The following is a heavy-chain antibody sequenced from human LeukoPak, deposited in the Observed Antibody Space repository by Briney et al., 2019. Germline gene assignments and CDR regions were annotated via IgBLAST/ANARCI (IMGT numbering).Heavy chain of an antibody. J-gene: IGHJ4*02. D-gene: IGHD4-17*01. CDR2: ISPTTTIT. V-gene: IGHV3-48*01. Sequence: GRSLRLSCAASGFSFSSYGMHWVRQAPGKGLEWVGYISPTTTITGYADSVKGRFTISRDNAKNSLYLQMNSLRGEDTAVYYCARVSRTTVRYWGQGTLVTVSS. CDR3: ARVSRTTVRY. CDR1: GFSFSSYG.